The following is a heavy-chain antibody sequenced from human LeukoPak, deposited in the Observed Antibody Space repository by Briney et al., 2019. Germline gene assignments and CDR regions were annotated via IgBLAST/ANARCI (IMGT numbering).Heavy chain of an antibody. V-gene: IGHV1-8*01. CDR2: LNPNSGNT. CDR1: GYIFTNYD. Sequence: ASVKVSCKGSGYIFTNYDINWVRQRTGQGLEWMGWLNPNSGNTDFAQKVQGRVSITRSTAIGKAYMELSSMRSEDTAVYYCARGSWHSGSYYLDYWGQGTLVTVSS. J-gene: IGHJ4*02. CDR3: ARGSWHSGSYYLDY. D-gene: IGHD1-26*01.